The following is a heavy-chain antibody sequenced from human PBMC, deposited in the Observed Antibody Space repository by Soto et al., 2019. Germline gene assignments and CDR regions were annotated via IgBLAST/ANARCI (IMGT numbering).Heavy chain of an antibody. CDR2: IYYSGST. Sequence: SETLSLTCTVSGGSISSGGYYWSWIRQHPGKGLEWIGYIYYSGSTYYNPSLKSRVTISVDTSKNQFSLKLSSVTAADTAVYYCAGGVVVVPAGIERAGAFDIWGQGTMVTVSS. D-gene: IGHD2-2*01. CDR3: AGGVVVVPAGIERAGAFDI. J-gene: IGHJ3*02. CDR1: GGSISSGGYY. V-gene: IGHV4-31*03.